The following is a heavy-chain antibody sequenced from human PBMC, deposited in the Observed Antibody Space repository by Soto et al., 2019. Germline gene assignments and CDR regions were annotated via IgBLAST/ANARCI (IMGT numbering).Heavy chain of an antibody. V-gene: IGHV3-13*01. D-gene: IGHD1-26*01. CDR1: GFGFNGYD. CDR3: ARCGDRLDGKDV. Sequence: PGGSLRLSCAASGFGFNGYDMHWVRQAPGKNLEWVAAISTAGDTYYLGSVKGRFTISREDAKNSLSLQMNSLRVGDTAVYYCARCGDRLDGKDVWGQGTTVTVSS. J-gene: IGHJ6*02. CDR2: ISTAGDT.